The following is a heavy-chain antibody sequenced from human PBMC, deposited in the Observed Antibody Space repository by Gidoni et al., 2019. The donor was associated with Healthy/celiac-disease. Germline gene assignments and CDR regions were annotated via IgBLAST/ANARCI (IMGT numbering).Heavy chain of an antibody. CDR3: ARAHKTSVGAAGY. V-gene: IGHV1-8*01. CDR1: GYTFTSFE. D-gene: IGHD3-10*01. J-gene: IGHJ4*02. CDR2: MNPNSGNT. Sequence: QAQLLQSGAEVKKPGASAKVFCKASGYTFTSFEFNWVRQATGQGLELMGWMNPNSGNTGYAKKFQGRVNMTRNTSISTTYMELSSLRSEDTAVYYCARAHKTSVGAAGYWGQGTLVTVSS.